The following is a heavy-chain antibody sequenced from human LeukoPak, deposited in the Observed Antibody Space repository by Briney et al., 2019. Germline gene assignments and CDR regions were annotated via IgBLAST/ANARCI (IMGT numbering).Heavy chain of an antibody. V-gene: IGHV3-15*01. CDR2: IKTKTDGETT. CDR1: GFIFSSHW. Sequence: GGSLRLSCGASGFIFSSHWMSWVRQAPGKGLEWVGRIKTKTDGETTDYAAPVKGRFTISRDDSQNTVYLQMNSLKTEDTAVYYYTTARVGYWGQGTLVTVSS. D-gene: IGHD2-15*01. CDR3: TTARVGY. J-gene: IGHJ4*02.